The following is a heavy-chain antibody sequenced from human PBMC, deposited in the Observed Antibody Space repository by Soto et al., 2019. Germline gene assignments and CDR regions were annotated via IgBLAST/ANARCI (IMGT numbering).Heavy chain of an antibody. V-gene: IGHV1-69*13. CDR1: GGTFSSYA. J-gene: IGHJ4*02. Sequence: SVKVSCKASGGTFSSYAISWVRQAPGQGLEWMGGIIPIFGTANYAQKFQGRVTITADESTSTAYMELSSLRSEDTAVYYCAREGQTVTIFGVVTYGPDYWGQGTLVTVSS. D-gene: IGHD3-3*01. CDR3: AREGQTVTIFGVVTYGPDY. CDR2: IIPIFGTA.